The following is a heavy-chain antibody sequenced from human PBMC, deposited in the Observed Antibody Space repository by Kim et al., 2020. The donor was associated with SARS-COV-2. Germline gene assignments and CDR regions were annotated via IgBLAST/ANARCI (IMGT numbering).Heavy chain of an antibody. CDR3: TRDGRHFDLLTGYLYYWYLDL. D-gene: IGHD3-9*01. J-gene: IGHJ2*01. V-gene: IGHV3-49*04. Sequence: GGSLRLSCTVSGFTFGDYSMSWVRQAPGKGLAWVGFIRRQVDGGTREYAPPVKGRFTISRDDSKSIAYLQMNSLKTEDTAVYYCTRDGRHFDLLTGYLYYWYLDLWCRGSLDTVST. CDR2: IRRQVDGGTR. CDR1: GFTFGDYS.